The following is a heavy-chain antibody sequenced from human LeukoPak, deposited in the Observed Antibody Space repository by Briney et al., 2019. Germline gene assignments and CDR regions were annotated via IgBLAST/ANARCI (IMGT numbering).Heavy chain of an antibody. V-gene: IGHV1-24*01. CDR1: GYTLTELS. CDR2: FDPEDGET. Sequence: ASLKVSCKVSGYTLTELSMHWVRQAPGKGLEWMGGFDPEDGETIYAQKFQGRVTMTEDTSTDTAYMELSSLRSEDTAVYYCATLLRGYCSRTSCYAGYFDYWGQGTLVTVSS. D-gene: IGHD2-2*01. CDR3: ATLLRGYCSRTSCYAGYFDY. J-gene: IGHJ4*02.